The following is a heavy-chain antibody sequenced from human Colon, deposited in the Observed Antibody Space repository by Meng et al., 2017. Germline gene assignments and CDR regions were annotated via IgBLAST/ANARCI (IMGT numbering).Heavy chain of an antibody. CDR2: IHYSGSR. CDR3: ARVRIYGLSDY. V-gene: IGHV4-61*01. Sequence: QVQLQESGPGLVRPSGTLSLTCNGSGGSVSSASYYWSWIRQPPGKGLEWIGLIHYSGSRNYNPSLKSRVTISVDKSKNQFSLKLSSVTAADTAVYYCARVRIYGLSDYWGQGTLVTVSS. D-gene: IGHD4-17*01. J-gene: IGHJ4*02. CDR1: GGSVSSASYY.